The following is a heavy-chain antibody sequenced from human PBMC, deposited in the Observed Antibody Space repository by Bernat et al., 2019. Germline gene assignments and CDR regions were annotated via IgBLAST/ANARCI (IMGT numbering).Heavy chain of an antibody. D-gene: IGHD4-17*01. J-gene: IGHJ4*02. V-gene: IGHV4-39*01. CDR3: ARHPAGYGDPYYYFDY. CDR1: GGSISSSSYY. Sequence: QLQLQESGPGLVKPSETLSLTCTVSGGSISSSSYYWGWIRQPPGKGLEWIGSIYYSGSTYYNPSLKSRVTISVDTSKNQFSLKLSSVTAADTAVYYCARHPAGYGDPYYYFDYWGQGTLVTVSS. CDR2: IYYSGST.